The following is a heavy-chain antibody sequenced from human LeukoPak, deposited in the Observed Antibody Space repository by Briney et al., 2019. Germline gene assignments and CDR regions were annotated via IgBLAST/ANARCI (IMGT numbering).Heavy chain of an antibody. CDR2: INHSGST. CDR1: GGSFSGYY. V-gene: IGHV4-34*01. D-gene: IGHD3-16*01. CDR3: ARSNDYVWGTPD. J-gene: IGHJ4*02. Sequence: PSETLSLTCAVYGGSFSGYYWSWIRQPPGKGLEWIGEINHSGSTNYTPSLKSRVTISVDTSKNQFSLKLSSVTAADTAVYYCARSNDYVWGTPDWGQGTLVTVSS.